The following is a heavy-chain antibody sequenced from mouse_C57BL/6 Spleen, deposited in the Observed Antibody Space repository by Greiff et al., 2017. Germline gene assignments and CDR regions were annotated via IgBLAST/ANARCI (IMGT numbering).Heavy chain of an antibody. CDR3: ARYYDYDVSWFAY. Sequence: EVQGVESGAELVKPGASVKLSCTASGFNIKDYYMHWVKQRTEQGLEWVGRIDPEDGETKYAPTFQGKATITADTSSNTPYLQLSILASEDAAVYYCARYYDYDVSWFAYWGQGTLVTVSA. V-gene: IGHV14-2*01. CDR1: GFNIKDYY. CDR2: IDPEDGET. D-gene: IGHD2-4*01. J-gene: IGHJ3*01.